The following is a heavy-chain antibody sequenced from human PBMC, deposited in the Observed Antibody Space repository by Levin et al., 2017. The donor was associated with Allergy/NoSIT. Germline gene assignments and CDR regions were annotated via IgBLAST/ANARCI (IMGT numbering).Heavy chain of an antibody. Sequence: GGSLRLSCAASGFTFNDYWMTWVRQAPGKGLEWVASITPDGSQKYYLDSVKGRFTISRDNAKNSLFLQMNSLSADDTAVYYCSRQITSAAGCWGQGALVTVSS. CDR2: ITPDGSQK. CDR1: GFTFNDYW. V-gene: IGHV3-7*01. J-gene: IGHJ4*02. CDR3: SRQITSAAGC. D-gene: IGHD3-10*01.